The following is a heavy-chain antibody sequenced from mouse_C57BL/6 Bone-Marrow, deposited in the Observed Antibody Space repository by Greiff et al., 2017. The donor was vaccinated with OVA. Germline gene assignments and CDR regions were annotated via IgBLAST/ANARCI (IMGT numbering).Heavy chain of an antibody. CDR1: GEACTSYV. CDR3: ASLSWFAY. CDR2: INPSNVGT. Sequence: QVQLQQPGTELVKPGASVKMSGRGWGEACTSYVTHSAPPSPLQVLELIVNINPSNVGTNYNEKFKSKATLTVDKSSSTAYMQLSSLTSEDSAVYYCASLSWFAYWGQGTLVTVSA. J-gene: IGHJ3*01. V-gene: IGHV1-53*01.